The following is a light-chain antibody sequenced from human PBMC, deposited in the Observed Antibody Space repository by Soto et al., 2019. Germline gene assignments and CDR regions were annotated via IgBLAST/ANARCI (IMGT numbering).Light chain of an antibody. CDR3: SLYKSENTYV. CDR2: EAS. Sequence: QSVLTQPPSVSGSPGQSVTISCTGTSTDFVSYNRVSWYQQPPGTAPKLIIYEASNRPSGVPDRFSGSKSGNTASLTISGLQHAEEAAYSCSLYKSENTYVFGTGTKVTVL. CDR1: STDFVSYNR. V-gene: IGLV2-18*01. J-gene: IGLJ1*01.